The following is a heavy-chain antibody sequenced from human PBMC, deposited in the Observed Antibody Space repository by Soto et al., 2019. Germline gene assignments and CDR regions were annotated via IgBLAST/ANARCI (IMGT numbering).Heavy chain of an antibody. J-gene: IGHJ4*02. Sequence: QVQLVESGGGVVQPGRSLRLSCAASGFIFSSYGMHWVRQAPGKGLEWVAVISYDGSNKYYADTVKGRFTISRDNSKNTLYLQMNSLRAEDTAVYYCAKGSTAMTYFDNWGQGTLVTVSS. CDR2: ISYDGSNK. CDR3: AKGSTAMTYFDN. V-gene: IGHV3-30*18. CDR1: GFIFSSYG. D-gene: IGHD5-18*01.